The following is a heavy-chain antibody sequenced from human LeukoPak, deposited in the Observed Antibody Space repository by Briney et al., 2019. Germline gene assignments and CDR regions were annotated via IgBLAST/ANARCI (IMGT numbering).Heavy chain of an antibody. V-gene: IGHV3-23*01. J-gene: IGHJ6*03. CDR1: GFTFSSYA. CDR3: ARDPFQQLWFLHTTSYYYMDV. CDR2: ISGSGGST. D-gene: IGHD5-18*01. Sequence: PGGSLRLSCAASGFTFSSYAMSWVRQAPGKGLEWVSAISGSGGSTYYADSVKGRFTISRDNSKNTLYLQMNSLRAEDTAVYYCARDPFQQLWFLHTTSYYYMDVWGKGTTVTISS.